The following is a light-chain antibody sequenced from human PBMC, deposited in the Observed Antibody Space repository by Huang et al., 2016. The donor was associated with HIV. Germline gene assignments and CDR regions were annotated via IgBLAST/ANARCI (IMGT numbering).Light chain of an antibody. V-gene: IGKV2-28*01. CDR2: LAS. CDR3: MQALQTPRT. Sequence: DIVMTQSPLFLPVSLGEPASISCRSSQSLLKSNGYNFVDWYLQRPGQSPQLLIYLASKRPSGVPDRIRGSGSGTDFTLIISRVEAEDVGVYYCMQALQTPRTFGLGTKLEI. J-gene: IGKJ2*01. CDR1: QSLLKSNGYNF.